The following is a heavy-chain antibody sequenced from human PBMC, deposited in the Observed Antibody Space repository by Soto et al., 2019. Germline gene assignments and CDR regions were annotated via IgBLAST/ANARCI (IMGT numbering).Heavy chain of an antibody. CDR1: GGTFSSYS. D-gene: IGHD1-26*01. CDR3: ARDGGRHSGGIDY. CDR2: IIPIFGTA. V-gene: IGHV1-69*01. Sequence: QVQLVQSGAEVKKPGSSVKVSCKASGGTFSSYSINCVRQAPGQGLEWMGEIIPIFGTANYAQKSQGRVTITADESTSTAYMELSSLRSEDTAVYYCARDGGRHSGGIDYWGQGTLVTVSS. J-gene: IGHJ4*02.